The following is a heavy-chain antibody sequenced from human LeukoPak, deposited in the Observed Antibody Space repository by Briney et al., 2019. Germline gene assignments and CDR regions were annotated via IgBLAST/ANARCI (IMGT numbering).Heavy chain of an antibody. CDR2: ISGSGGST. CDR3: AKAKEEYSGYDYRYYFDY. Sequence: PGGSLRLSCAASGFTFSSYAMSWVRQAPGKGLEWVSAISGSGGSTYYADSVKGRFTIPRDNSKNTLYLQMNSLRAEDTAVYYCAKAKEEYSGYDYRYYFDYWGQGTLVTVSS. V-gene: IGHV3-23*01. CDR1: GFTFSSYA. D-gene: IGHD5-12*01. J-gene: IGHJ4*02.